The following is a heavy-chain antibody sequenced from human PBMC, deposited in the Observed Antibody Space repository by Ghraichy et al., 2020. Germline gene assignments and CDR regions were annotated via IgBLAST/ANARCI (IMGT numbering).Heavy chain of an antibody. CDR2: ISSSSSYI. CDR3: ARDGGPRITIFPSWGHYYDGMDV. D-gene: IGHD3-3*01. J-gene: IGHJ6*01. Sequence: VSSISSSSSYIYYADSVKGRFTISRDNAKNSLFLQMNSLRAEDTAVYYCARDGGPRITIFPSWGHYYDGMDV. V-gene: IGHV3-21*01.